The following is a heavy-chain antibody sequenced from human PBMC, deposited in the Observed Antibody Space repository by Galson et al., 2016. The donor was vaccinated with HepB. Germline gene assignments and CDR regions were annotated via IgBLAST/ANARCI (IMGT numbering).Heavy chain of an antibody. V-gene: IGHV3-15*01. CDR1: GFTFTNAW. J-gene: IGHJ3*02. CDR2: IKGKSDGGTT. CDR3: TTVLGRWFGEFLLGHYDGAFDI. Sequence: SLRLSCAASGFTFTNAWMNWVRQAPGKGLEGVGRIKGKSDGGTTDYAAPVKGRFTISRDDSKNRLYLQMNSLKTEDTAVYYCTTVLGRWFGEFLLGHYDGAFDIWGQGTMVTVSS. D-gene: IGHD3-10*01.